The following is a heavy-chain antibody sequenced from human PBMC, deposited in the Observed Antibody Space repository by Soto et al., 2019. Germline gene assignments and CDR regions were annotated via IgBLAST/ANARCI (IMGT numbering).Heavy chain of an antibody. CDR2: FYYTGGTYST. Sequence: SETLSLTCTVSGGSISSSGSYWGWVRQPPGKGLEWIVSFYYTGGTYSTYYNPSLKSRVTISVDTPKRQFSLNLSSATAADTAVYYCARGKWEPRFDYWGQGTLVTVSS. V-gene: IGHV4-39*01. CDR1: GGSISSSGSY. J-gene: IGHJ4*02. D-gene: IGHD1-26*01. CDR3: ARGKWEPRFDY.